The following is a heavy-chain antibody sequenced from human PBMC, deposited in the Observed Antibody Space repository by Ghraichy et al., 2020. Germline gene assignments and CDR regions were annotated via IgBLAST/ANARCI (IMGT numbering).Heavy chain of an antibody. Sequence: GGSLRLSCAASGFTFSSYAMSWVRQAPGKGLEWVSSISGSGGRTFYADSVKGRFTVSRDNSKSRLHLQMNSLRAEDTAVYYCTKDPPDGDNSGYYSFYWGQGALVTVSS. CDR1: GFTFSSYA. CDR2: ISGSGGRT. D-gene: IGHD3-22*01. J-gene: IGHJ4*02. CDR3: TKDPPDGDNSGYYSFY. V-gene: IGHV3-23*01.